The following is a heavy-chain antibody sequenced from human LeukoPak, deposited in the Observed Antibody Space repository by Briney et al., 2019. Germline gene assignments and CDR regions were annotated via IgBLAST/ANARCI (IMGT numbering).Heavy chain of an antibody. CDR2: IIPIFGTA. J-gene: IGHJ3*02. CDR3: ARAFGFWNSITPCCDAFDI. Sequence: SVKVSCKASGGTFSSYAISWVRQAPGQGLEWMGGIIPIFGTANYAQKFQGRVTITADESTSTAYMELSSLRSEDTAVYYCARAFGFWNSITPCCDAFDIWGQGSMVTVSS. V-gene: IGHV1-69*01. CDR1: GGTFSSYA. D-gene: IGHD1-7*01.